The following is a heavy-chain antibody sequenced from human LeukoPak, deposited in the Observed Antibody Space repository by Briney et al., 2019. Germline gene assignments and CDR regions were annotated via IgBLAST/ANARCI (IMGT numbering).Heavy chain of an antibody. D-gene: IGHD3-22*01. CDR2: ISGGGERT. CDR3: GKDGGQYSSGPEFDP. CDR1: GFVISNTA. Sequence: PPGGTLRLSCAASGFVISNTAMNWARQSPGRELEWITAISGGGERTFYADYVKGRFTISRDNSKNMVYLQMNSLRVYDTAIYYCGKDGGQYSSGPEFDPRGQGALVTVSS. V-gene: IGHV3-23*01. J-gene: IGHJ5*02.